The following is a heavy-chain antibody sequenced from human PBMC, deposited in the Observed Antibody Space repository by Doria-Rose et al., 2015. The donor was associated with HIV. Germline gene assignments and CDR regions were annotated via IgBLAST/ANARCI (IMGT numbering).Heavy chain of an antibody. CDR3: ARYRYCGVDCYDAFDI. J-gene: IGHJ3*02. Sequence: TCTVSSGSINNYYWGWIRQPPGKGLEWIGYIYYSGNNNYNPSLKSRVTISVDRSKNQFSLKLSSVTAADTAVYYCARYRYCGVDCYDAFDIWGQGTVVIVSS. D-gene: IGHD2-21*02. V-gene: IGHV4-59*12. CDR2: IYYSGNN. CDR1: SGSINNYY.